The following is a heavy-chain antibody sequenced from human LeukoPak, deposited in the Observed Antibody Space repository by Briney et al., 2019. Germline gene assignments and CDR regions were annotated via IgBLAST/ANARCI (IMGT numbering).Heavy chain of an antibody. Sequence: PGASLRLSCAASGFTFSSYAMSWVRQAPGKGLEWVSAISGSGGSTYYADSVKGRFTISRDNSKNTLYLQMNSLRAEDTAVYYCAKDFEGIVVVVAATLTYGGQGTLVTVSS. J-gene: IGHJ4*02. CDR3: AKDFEGIVVVVAATLTY. CDR1: GFTFSSYA. CDR2: ISGSGGST. V-gene: IGHV3-23*01. D-gene: IGHD2-15*01.